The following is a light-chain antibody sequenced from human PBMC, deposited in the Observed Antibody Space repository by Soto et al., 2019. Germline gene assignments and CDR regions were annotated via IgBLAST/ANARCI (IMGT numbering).Light chain of an antibody. Sequence: QSVLTQPPSVSGSPGQSITISCTGTSSDVGGYNYVSWYQQQSGKAPKLMIHEVSNRPSGVSSRFSGSKSGNTASLTISGLQAEDEADYYCSSYTSSRAYVFGIGTKVTVL. V-gene: IGLV2-14*01. CDR1: SSDVGGYNY. CDR2: EVS. CDR3: SSYTSSRAYV. J-gene: IGLJ1*01.